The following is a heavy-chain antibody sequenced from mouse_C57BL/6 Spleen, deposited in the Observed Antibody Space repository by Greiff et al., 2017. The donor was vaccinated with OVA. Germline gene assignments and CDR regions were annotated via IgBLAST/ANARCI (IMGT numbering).Heavy chain of an antibody. CDR1: GYAFSSYW. V-gene: IGHV1-80*01. J-gene: IGHJ3*01. Sequence: QVQLKESGAELVKPGASVKISCKASGYAFSSYWMNWVKQRPGKGLEWIGQIYPGDGDTNYNGKFKGKATLTADKSSSTAYMQLSSLTSEDSAVYFGARAPYDYDGAWFAYWGQGTLVTVSA. D-gene: IGHD2-4*01. CDR3: ARAPYDYDGAWFAY. CDR2: IYPGDGDT.